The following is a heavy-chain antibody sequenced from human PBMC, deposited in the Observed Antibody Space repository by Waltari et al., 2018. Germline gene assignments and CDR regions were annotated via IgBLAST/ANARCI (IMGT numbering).Heavy chain of an antibody. D-gene: IGHD6-25*01. CDR3: ARVGLAAPRGAFDV. CDR1: GFTFRSYW. J-gene: IGHJ3*01. V-gene: IGHV3-7*01. CDR2: IKLDGSQK. Sequence: EVQVVESGGGLVQPGGSLRLSCSASGFTFRSYWMSWVRQAPGKGLEWVANIKLDGSQKYYVDSVKGRFTISRDNAKNSLYLQIDNLRVEDTALYFCARVGLAAPRGAFDVWGQGTMVTVSS.